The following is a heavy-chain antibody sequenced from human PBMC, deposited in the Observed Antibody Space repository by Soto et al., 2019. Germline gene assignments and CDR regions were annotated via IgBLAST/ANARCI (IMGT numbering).Heavy chain of an antibody. CDR2: IIPIFGTA. V-gene: IGHV1-69*13. D-gene: IGHD3-22*01. CDR3: AREYYYDSSGYYDY. CDR1: GGTFSSYA. Sequence: SVKVSCKASGGTFSSYAISWVRQAPGQGLEWMGGIIPIFGTANYAQKFQGRVTITADESTSTAYMELSSLRSEDTAVYYCAREYYYDSSGYYDYWGQGTLVTVSS. J-gene: IGHJ4*02.